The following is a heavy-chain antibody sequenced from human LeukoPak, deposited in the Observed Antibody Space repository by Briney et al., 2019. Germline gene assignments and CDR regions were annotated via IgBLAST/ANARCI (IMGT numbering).Heavy chain of an antibody. Sequence: ASVKVSCKASGYTFTSYAMNWVRQAPGQGLEWMGWINTNTGNPTYAQGFTGRFVFSLDTSVGTAYLQISSLKAEDTAVYYCARGSHNYCDSSGYYYWGQGTLVTVSS. CDR3: ARGSHNYCDSSGYYY. D-gene: IGHD3-22*01. J-gene: IGHJ4*02. V-gene: IGHV7-4-1*02. CDR2: INTNTGNP. CDR1: GYTFTSYA.